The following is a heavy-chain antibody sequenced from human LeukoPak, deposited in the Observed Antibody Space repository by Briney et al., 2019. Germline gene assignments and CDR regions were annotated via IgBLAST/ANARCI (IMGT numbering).Heavy chain of an antibody. Sequence: GGSLRLSCAASGFTFSSYSMNWVRQAPAKGLEWVSSISTGSSFIYYADSVKGRFTISRDIAKNSLYLQMNSLRAEDTAVYYCARTVDYDKRIDYWGQGTLVTVSS. CDR1: GFTFSSYS. CDR2: ISTGSSFI. J-gene: IGHJ4*02. D-gene: IGHD3-22*01. V-gene: IGHV3-21*01. CDR3: ARTVDYDKRIDY.